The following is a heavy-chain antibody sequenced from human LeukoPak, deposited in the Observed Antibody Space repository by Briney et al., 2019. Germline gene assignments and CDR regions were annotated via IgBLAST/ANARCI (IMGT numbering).Heavy chain of an antibody. CDR1: GGSISSSSYY. D-gene: IGHD4-17*01. CDR3: ASNYGDYVANAFDT. CDR2: IYYSGST. Sequence: SETLSLTCTVSGGSISSSSYYWGWIRQPPGKGLEWIGSIYYSGSTYYNPSLKSRVTISVDTSKNQFSLKLSSVTAADTAVYYCASNYGDYVANAFDTWGQGTMVPVSS. V-gene: IGHV4-39*01. J-gene: IGHJ3*02.